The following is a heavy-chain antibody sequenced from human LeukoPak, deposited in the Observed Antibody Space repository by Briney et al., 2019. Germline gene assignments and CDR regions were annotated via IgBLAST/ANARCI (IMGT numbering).Heavy chain of an antibody. CDR2: INPNSGGT. D-gene: IGHD2-2*01. CDR3: ARDYCSSTSCYVDY. J-gene: IGHJ4*02. Sequence: ASVKVSCKASGYSFTSNYIHWVRQAPGQGLEWMGWINPNSGGTNYAQKFQGWVTMTRDTSISTAYMELSRLRSDDTAVYYCARDYCSSTSCYVDYWGQGTLVTVSS. CDR1: GYSFTSNY. V-gene: IGHV1-2*04.